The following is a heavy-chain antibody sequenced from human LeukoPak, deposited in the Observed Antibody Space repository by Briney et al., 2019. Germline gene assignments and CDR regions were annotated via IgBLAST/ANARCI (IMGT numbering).Heavy chain of an antibody. CDR3: AGHYGSGSFDY. D-gene: IGHD3-10*01. J-gene: IGHJ4*02. Sequence: KPSQTLSLTCAVSGGSISSGGYSWSWIRQPPGKGLEWIGYIYHSGSTYYNPSLKSRVTISVDRSKNQFSLKLSSVTAADTAVYYCAGHYGSGSFDYWGQGTLVTVSS. CDR1: GGSISSGGYS. V-gene: IGHV4-30-2*01. CDR2: IYHSGST.